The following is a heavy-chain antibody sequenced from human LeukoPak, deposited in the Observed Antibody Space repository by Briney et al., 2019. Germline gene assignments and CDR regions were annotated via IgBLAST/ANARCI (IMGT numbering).Heavy chain of an antibody. CDR3: AKDVRSDYFDY. CDR1: GFTFSGISGITFSSYG. J-gene: IGHJ4*02. CDR2: ISSSSSHI. V-gene: IGHV3-21*01. Sequence: GGSLRLSCAASGFTFSGISGITFSSYGMNWVRQAPGKGLEWVSSISSSSSHIYYADSVKGRFTVSRDNVKNSLYLQMNSLRDEDMAVYYCAKDVRSDYFDYWGQGTLVTVSS.